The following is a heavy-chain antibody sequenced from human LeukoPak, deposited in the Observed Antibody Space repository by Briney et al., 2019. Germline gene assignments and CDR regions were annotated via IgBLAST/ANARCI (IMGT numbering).Heavy chain of an antibody. J-gene: IGHJ4*02. Sequence: PGGSLRLSCAASGFTFSSYWMSWVRQAPGKGLEGVANIKQDGSEKYYVDSVKGRFTISRDNAKNSLYLQMNSLRAEDTAVYYCARTGTTPLQRVMGYWGQGTLVTVSS. CDR2: IKQDGSEK. CDR1: GFTFSSYW. V-gene: IGHV3-7*01. D-gene: IGHD1-1*01. CDR3: ARTGTTPLQRVMGY.